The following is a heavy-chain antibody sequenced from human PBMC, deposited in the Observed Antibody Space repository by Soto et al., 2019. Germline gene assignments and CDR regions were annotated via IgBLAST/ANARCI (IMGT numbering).Heavy chain of an antibody. V-gene: IGHV3-30*18. Sequence: QVQLVESGGGVVQPGRSLRLSCAASGCIFSTYGMHWVRQAPGKGLEWLSVISYDGNNKYYADSVKGRFTISRDNSKNTLWLQMDSLRTEDTAVYYCSKDLLLTTITTVRDWGQGTLGTVSS. CDR3: SKDLLLTTITTVRD. J-gene: IGHJ4*02. CDR2: ISYDGNNK. D-gene: IGHD4-17*01. CDR1: GCIFSTYG.